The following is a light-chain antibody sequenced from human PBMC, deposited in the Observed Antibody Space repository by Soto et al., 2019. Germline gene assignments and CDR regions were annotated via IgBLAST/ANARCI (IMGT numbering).Light chain of an antibody. V-gene: IGKV3-11*01. CDR3: QQRSNWPLT. CDR1: QSVSSS. CDR2: DAS. Sequence: EIVLTQSPATLSLSPGERATLSCRASQSVSSSLAWYQQKPGQAPRLLIYDASNRATGIPARFSGSGSGTDFTLTISSLESADFAVYHCQQRSNWPLTFGGGTKVEIK. J-gene: IGKJ4*01.